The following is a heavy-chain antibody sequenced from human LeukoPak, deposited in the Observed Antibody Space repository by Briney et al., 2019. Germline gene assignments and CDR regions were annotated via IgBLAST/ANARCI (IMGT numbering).Heavy chain of an antibody. CDR3: ARDLRARLQQWLVVGAFDI. Sequence: SETLSLTCTVSGGSISSSSYYWGWIRQPPGKGLEWIGSIYYSGSTYYNPSLKSRVTISVDTSKNQFSLKLSSVTAADTAVYYCARDLRARLQQWLVVGAFDIWGQGTMVTVSS. CDR2: IYYSGST. J-gene: IGHJ3*02. CDR1: GGSISSSSYY. D-gene: IGHD6-19*01. V-gene: IGHV4-39*07.